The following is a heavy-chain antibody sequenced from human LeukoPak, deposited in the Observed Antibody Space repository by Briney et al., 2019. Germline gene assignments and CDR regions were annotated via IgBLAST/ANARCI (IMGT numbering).Heavy chain of an antibody. CDR1: GYSISSGYY. J-gene: IGHJ4*02. D-gene: IGHD5-12*01. CDR3: ARSGNSAYGQPFDY. Sequence: SETLSLTCTVSGYSISSGYYWGWIRQPPGKGLEWFGNIYHTGSTYYNPSLKSRVTISVDTSKNQFSLKLSSVTAADTAVYYCARSGNSAYGQPFDYWGQGTLVTVSS. V-gene: IGHV4-38-2*02. CDR2: IYHTGST.